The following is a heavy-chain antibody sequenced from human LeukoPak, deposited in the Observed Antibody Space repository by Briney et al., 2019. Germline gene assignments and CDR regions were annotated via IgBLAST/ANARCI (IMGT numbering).Heavy chain of an antibody. D-gene: IGHD2-21*02. J-gene: IGHJ4*02. Sequence: SVKVSCKASGGTFSSYAISWVRQAPGQGLEWMGRIIPIFGTANYAQKFQGGVTITTDESTSTAYMELSSLRSEDTAVYYCARDSSPEYCGGDCSSYYFDYWGQGTLVTVS. CDR2: IIPIFGTA. CDR1: GGTFSSYA. CDR3: ARDSSPEYCGGDCSSYYFDY. V-gene: IGHV1-69*05.